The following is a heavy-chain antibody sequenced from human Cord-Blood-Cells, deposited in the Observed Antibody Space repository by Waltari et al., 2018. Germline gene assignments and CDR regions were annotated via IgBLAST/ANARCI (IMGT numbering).Heavy chain of an antibody. V-gene: IGHV3-30*04. Sequence: QVQLVESGGGVVQPGRSLRLSCAASGFTFSSYAMHWVRQAPGKGMEWVAVISYDGSKKYYADSVKGRFTISRDNSKNTLYLQMNSLRAEDTAVYYCARAPSLVQGAFDIWDQGTMVTVSS. J-gene: IGHJ3*02. D-gene: IGHD6-13*01. CDR2: ISYDGSKK. CDR1: GFTFSSYA. CDR3: ARAPSLVQGAFDI.